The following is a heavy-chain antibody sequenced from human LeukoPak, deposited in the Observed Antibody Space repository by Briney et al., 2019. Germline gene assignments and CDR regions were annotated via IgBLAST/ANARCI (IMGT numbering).Heavy chain of an antibody. CDR1: GGSISSSSYY. CDR2: IYYSGST. J-gene: IGHJ4*02. CDR3: ARGRRITMVRGVIWGALTFDY. D-gene: IGHD3-10*01. V-gene: IGHV4-39*07. Sequence: SETLSLTCTVSGGSISSSSYYRGWIRQPPGKGLEWIGSIYYSGSTYYNPSLKSRVTISVDTSKNQFSLKLSSVTAADTAVYYCARGRRITMVRGVIWGALTFDYWGQGTLVTVSS.